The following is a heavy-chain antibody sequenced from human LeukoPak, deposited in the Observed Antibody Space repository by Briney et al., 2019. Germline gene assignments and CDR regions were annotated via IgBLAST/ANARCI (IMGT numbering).Heavy chain of an antibody. CDR3: ARLPSYGYQDY. D-gene: IGHD5-18*01. Sequence: ASVKVSCKASGYTFTSYGISWVRQAPGQGLEWMGWISAYNGNTNYAQKLQGRVTMTTDTSTSTAYMELRSLRFDDTAVYYCARLPSYGYQDYWGQATLVTVSS. V-gene: IGHV1-18*01. J-gene: IGHJ4*02. CDR1: GYTFTSYG. CDR2: ISAYNGNT.